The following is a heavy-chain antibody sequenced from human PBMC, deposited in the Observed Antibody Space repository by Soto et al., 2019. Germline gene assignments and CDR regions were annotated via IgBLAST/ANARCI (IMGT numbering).Heavy chain of an antibody. J-gene: IGHJ4*02. CDR2: ISLDGSYT. CDR3: RGALATAGTYFQY. Sequence: PGGSLRLACAACGLSFSSYAMHWVLQAPGKGLEWVAVISLDGSYTSYADSVKGRFTISRDNSKKTLYLQMNSLRPDDTAVYCSRGALATAGTYFQYWGQGTLVTVSS. V-gene: IGHV3-30*03. D-gene: IGHD1-1*01. CDR1: GLSFSSYA.